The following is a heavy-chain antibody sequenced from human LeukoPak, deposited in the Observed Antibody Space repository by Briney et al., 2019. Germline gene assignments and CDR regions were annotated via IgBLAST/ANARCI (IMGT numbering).Heavy chain of an antibody. V-gene: IGHV3-23*01. CDR2: ITGSGSDT. D-gene: IGHD2-15*01. Sequence: GGSLRLSCEASVFTFSSYAMNWVRQVPGKGLEWVSSITGSGSDTYFVDSVKGRFTICRDNSKNTLYLQLNSLRAEDTAVYYCAKGTEGYCSGTICYPFDYWGRGTLVTVSS. CDR1: VFTFSSYA. J-gene: IGHJ4*02. CDR3: AKGTEGYCSGTICYPFDY.